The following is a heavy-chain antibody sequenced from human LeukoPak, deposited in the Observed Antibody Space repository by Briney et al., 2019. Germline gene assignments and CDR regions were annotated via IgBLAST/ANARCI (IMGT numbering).Heavy chain of an antibody. D-gene: IGHD3-10*01. CDR2: IYTSGST. V-gene: IGHV4-4*07. CDR1: GGSISSYY. Sequence: SETLSLTCTVSGGSISSYYWSWIRQPAGKGLEWIGRIYTSGSTNYNPSLKSRVTMSVDTSKNQFSLKLSSVTAADTAVYYCARELYYGSGSYYNGYWYFDLWGRGTLVTVSS. J-gene: IGHJ2*01. CDR3: ARELYYGSGSYYNGYWYFDL.